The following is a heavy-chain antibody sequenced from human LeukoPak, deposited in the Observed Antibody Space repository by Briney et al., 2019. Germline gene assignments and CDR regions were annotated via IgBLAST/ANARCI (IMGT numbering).Heavy chain of an antibody. CDR1: GFTVSSNY. CDR2: ISGSGDST. D-gene: IGHD3-22*01. J-gene: IGHJ4*02. Sequence: PGGSLRLSCAASGFTVSSNYMSWVRQAPGKGLEWVSSISGSGDSTYYADSVKGRFTISRDNSKNTLYLQMNSLRAEDTAVYYCAKDYSSGYYYDYWGQGTLVTVSS. V-gene: IGHV3-23*01. CDR3: AKDYSSGYYYDY.